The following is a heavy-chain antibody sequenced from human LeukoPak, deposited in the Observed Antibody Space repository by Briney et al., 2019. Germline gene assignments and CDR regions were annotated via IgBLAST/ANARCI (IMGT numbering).Heavy chain of an antibody. CDR3: ARPTPGLYSSSGSWYFDL. CDR2: ISSSGSTI. Sequence: GGSLRLSCAASGFTFSDYYMSWIRQAPGKGLEWVSYISSSGSTIYYADSVKGRFTISRDNAKSSLYLQMNSLRAEDTAVYYCARPTPGLYSSSGSWYFDLWGRGTLVTVSS. CDR1: GFTFSDYY. D-gene: IGHD6-13*01. V-gene: IGHV3-11*04. J-gene: IGHJ2*01.